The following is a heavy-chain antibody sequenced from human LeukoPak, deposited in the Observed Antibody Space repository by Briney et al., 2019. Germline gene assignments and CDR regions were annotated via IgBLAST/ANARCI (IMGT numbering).Heavy chain of an antibody. Sequence: SETLSLTCTVSGASISSCYWTWIRQTPGKGLEWIGYIHYTGSTNYNPSLKGRVTISVDTSKGQFSLDLTSVTAADTAVYYCAGGPAVTTNDYWGQGTLVTVFS. CDR3: AGGPAVTTNDY. CDR1: GASISSCY. V-gene: IGHV4-59*01. D-gene: IGHD4-17*01. CDR2: IHYTGST. J-gene: IGHJ4*02.